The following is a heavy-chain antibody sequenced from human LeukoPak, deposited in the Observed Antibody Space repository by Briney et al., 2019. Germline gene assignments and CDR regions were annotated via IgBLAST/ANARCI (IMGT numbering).Heavy chain of an antibody. J-gene: IGHJ5*02. Sequence: PSETLSLTCTVSGGSISSYYWSWIRQPPGKGLEWIGYIYYSGSTNYNPSLKSRVTISVDTSKNQFSLKLSSVTAADTAVYYCARGEQWLAKSDPWGQGTLVTVSS. V-gene: IGHV4-59*01. CDR2: IYYSGST. CDR3: ARGEQWLAKSDP. D-gene: IGHD6-19*01. CDR1: GGSISSYY.